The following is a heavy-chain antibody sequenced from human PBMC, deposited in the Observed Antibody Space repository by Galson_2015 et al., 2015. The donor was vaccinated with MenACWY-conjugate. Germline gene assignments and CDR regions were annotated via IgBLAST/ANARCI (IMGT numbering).Heavy chain of an antibody. D-gene: IGHD2-2*01. V-gene: IGHV5-51*01. CDR1: GYRFSSDW. J-gene: IGHJ5*02. CDR3: ARHGGGYCRSTSCYLFDP. CDR2: IYPADSDT. Sequence: QSGAEVKKPGESLRISCKGSGYRFSSDWIAWVRQMPGKGLEWMGIIYPADSDTKYSPSFQGQVFISADKSISTAYLQWSSLKASDTAMYYCARHGGGYCRSTSCYLFDPWGQGTLVTVSS.